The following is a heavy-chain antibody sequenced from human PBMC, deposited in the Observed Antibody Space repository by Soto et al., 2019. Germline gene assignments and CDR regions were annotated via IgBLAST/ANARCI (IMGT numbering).Heavy chain of an antibody. D-gene: IGHD5-18*01. J-gene: IGHJ4*02. V-gene: IGHV1-46*01. Sequence: QVHLVQSGAEVKKPGASVKVSCKASGYTFTNYYIHWVLQAPGQGLEWLGIIRPSGGRTEYAQRFQGRVTMTRDTSTSTVYMELTSLTSEDTAVYYCAREPNESYYFDYWGQGTLVTVSS. CDR1: GYTFTNYY. CDR2: IRPSGGRT. CDR3: AREPNESYYFDY.